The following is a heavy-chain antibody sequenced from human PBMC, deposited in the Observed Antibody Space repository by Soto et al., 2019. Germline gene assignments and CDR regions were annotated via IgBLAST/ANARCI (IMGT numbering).Heavy chain of an antibody. CDR3: ARGLILWFGELSRRGGYYYYMGV. CDR2: INDSGHI. V-gene: IGHV4-34*01. Sequence: QVQLQQWGAGLLKPSETLSLTCAVYGGSFSGYQWTWIRQTPGKGLEWIGEINDSGHINYNPSLKGRVTILGDTAKKQISLKLSSVTAADTAVYYCARGLILWFGELSRRGGYYYYMGVWGKGTTVTVSS. CDR1: GGSFSGYQ. D-gene: IGHD3-10*01. J-gene: IGHJ6*03.